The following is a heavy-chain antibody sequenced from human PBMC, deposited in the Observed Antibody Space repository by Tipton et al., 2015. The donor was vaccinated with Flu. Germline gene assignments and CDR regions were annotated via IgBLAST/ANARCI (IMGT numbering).Heavy chain of an antibody. CDR2: ISAYNGNT. Sequence: QVQLVQSGAEVKKPGASVKVSCKASGYTFTSYGISWVRQAPGQGLEWMGWISAYNGNTNYAQKLQGRVTMTTDTSTSTAYMELRSLRSDDTAVYYGARDEELLWFGEGGRLDYWGQGTLVTVSS. CDR1: GYTFTSYG. D-gene: IGHD3-10*01. V-gene: IGHV1-18*01. J-gene: IGHJ4*02. CDR3: ARDEELLWFGEGGRLDY.